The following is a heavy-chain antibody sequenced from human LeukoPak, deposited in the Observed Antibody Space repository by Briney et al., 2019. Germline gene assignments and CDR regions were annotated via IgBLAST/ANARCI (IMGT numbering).Heavy chain of an antibody. CDR3: ARYSGSHYAFDV. V-gene: IGHV4-39*01. D-gene: IGHD1-26*01. CDR1: GGSISSYY. Sequence: SETLSLTCTVSGGSISSYYWGWIRQPPGEGLEWIGNIYYNGKTFYNESVKSRVTISVDTSKNQFSLKLNSVTAADTALFYCARYSGSHYAFDVWGQGTMVTVSS. CDR2: IYYNGKT. J-gene: IGHJ3*01.